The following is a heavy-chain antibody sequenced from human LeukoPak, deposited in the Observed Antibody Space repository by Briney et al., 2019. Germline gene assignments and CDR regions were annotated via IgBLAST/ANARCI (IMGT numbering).Heavy chain of an antibody. V-gene: IGHV3-30*02. Sequence: GGSLRLSCAASGFTFSSFGIHWVRQAPSKGLEWVAFIRYDGSNKYYADSVKGRFTISRDNSKNTLYLQMNSLRAEDTAVYYCAKGDPLAAWVYYFDYWGQGTLVTVSS. J-gene: IGHJ4*02. CDR1: GFTFSSFG. D-gene: IGHD6-6*01. CDR3: AKGDPLAAWVYYFDY. CDR2: IRYDGSNK.